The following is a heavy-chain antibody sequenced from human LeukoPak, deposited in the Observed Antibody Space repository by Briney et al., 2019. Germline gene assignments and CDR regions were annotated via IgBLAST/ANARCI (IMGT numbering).Heavy chain of an antibody. Sequence: PGGSLRLSCAASEFTFSSYAMTWVRQAPGRGLEWVSSITGSGGTTYYPDSVKGRVTISRDNSKNTLYLQMNSLKAEDTAVYYCAKAVGVSPYFDYWGQGTLVTVSS. V-gene: IGHV3-23*01. D-gene: IGHD1-26*01. J-gene: IGHJ4*02. CDR1: EFTFSSYA. CDR2: ITGSGGTT. CDR3: AKAVGVSPYFDY.